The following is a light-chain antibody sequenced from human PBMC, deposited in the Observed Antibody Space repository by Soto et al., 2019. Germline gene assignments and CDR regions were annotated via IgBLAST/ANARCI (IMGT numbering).Light chain of an antibody. CDR3: QQSYSTPIT. J-gene: IGKJ5*01. V-gene: IGKV1-8*01. CDR2: AAS. Sequence: AIRMTQSPSSLSASTGARVTITCLASQSISSYLAWYQKKPGKDPKLLIYAASTLQSGVPSRFSGSGSGTDFTLTISSLQPEEFATYYCQQSYSTPITFGQGTRLEN. CDR1: QSISSY.